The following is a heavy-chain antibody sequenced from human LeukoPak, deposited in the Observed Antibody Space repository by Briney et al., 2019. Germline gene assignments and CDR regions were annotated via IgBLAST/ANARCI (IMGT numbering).Heavy chain of an antibody. V-gene: IGHV6-1*01. D-gene: IGHD3-10*01. CDR1: GDSVSSYGAA. Sequence: SQTLSLTCVISGDSVSSYGAAWIWIRQSPSRGLEWLGRTYYRSKWYYESAVSVKSRISINPDTSNNQFSLHLNSVTPDDTAIYYCVRGNYYFDTWGPGTLVTVSS. CDR3: VRGNYYFDT. CDR2: TYYRSKWYY. J-gene: IGHJ4*02.